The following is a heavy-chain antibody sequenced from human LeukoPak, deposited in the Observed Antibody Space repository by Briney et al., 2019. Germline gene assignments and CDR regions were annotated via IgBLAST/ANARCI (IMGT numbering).Heavy chain of an antibody. Sequence: GGSLRLSCAASGFTFSSDSMNWVRQAPGKGLEWVAVIWYDGSNYYYADSVKGRFTISRGDSKNTVYLQMNSLRAEDTAVYYCGKKCSSSWYIDYWGQGTLVTVSS. J-gene: IGHJ4*02. CDR1: GFTFSSDS. D-gene: IGHD6-13*01. CDR2: IWYDGSNY. CDR3: GKKCSSSWYIDY. V-gene: IGHV3-33*08.